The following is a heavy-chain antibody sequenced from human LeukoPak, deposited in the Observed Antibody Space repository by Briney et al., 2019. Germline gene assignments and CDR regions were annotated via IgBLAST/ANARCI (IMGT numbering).Heavy chain of an antibody. D-gene: IGHD3-22*01. V-gene: IGHV3-53*01. CDR3: ARENDSTPFDI. CDR2: IYSGGST. Sequence: PGGSLGLSCAASGFTVSSNYMSWVRQAPGKGLEWVSVIYSGGSTYYADSVKGRFTISRDNSKNTLYLQMNSLRAEDTAVYYCARENDSTPFDIWGQGTMVTVSS. J-gene: IGHJ3*02. CDR1: GFTVSSNY.